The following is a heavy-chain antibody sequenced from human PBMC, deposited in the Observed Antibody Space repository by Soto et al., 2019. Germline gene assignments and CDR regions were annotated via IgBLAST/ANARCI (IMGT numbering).Heavy chain of an antibody. CDR3: AREYGDYGVIDY. Sequence: QVQLQQWGAGLLKPSETLSLTCAVYGGSFSGYYWSWIRQPPGKGLEWIGEINHSGSTNYNPSLKSRVTISVDTSKNQFSLKLSSVTAADTAVYCCAREYGDYGVIDYWGQGTLVTVSS. D-gene: IGHD4-17*01. CDR2: INHSGST. V-gene: IGHV4-34*01. J-gene: IGHJ4*02. CDR1: GGSFSGYY.